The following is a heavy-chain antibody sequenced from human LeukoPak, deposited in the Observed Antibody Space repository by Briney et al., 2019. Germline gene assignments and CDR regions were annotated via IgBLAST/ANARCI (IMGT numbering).Heavy chain of an antibody. J-gene: IGHJ5*02. D-gene: IGHD2-2*01. CDR1: GGSISSSNW. V-gene: IGHV4-4*02. Sequence: SETLSLTCAVSGGSISSSNWWSWVRQPPGKGLEWIGEIYHSGSTNYNPSLKSRVTISVDKSKNQFSLKLSSVTAAGTAVYYCARRDIVVVPAADNWFDPWGQGTLVTVSS. CDR2: IYHSGST. CDR3: ARRDIVVVPAADNWFDP.